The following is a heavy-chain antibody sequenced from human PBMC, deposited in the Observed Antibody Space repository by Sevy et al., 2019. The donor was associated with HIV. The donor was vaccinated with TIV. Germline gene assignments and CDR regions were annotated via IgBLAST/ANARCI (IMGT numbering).Heavy chain of an antibody. D-gene: IGHD6-13*01. CDR3: ARDRGNGDSSSWPDAFDI. V-gene: IGHV3-21*01. J-gene: IGHJ3*02. CDR1: GFTFSSYS. Sequence: GGSLRLSCAASGFTFSSYSMNWVRQAPGKGLEWVSSISSSSSYIYYADSVKGGFTISRDNAKNSLYMQMNGLGAEDTAGYYCARDRGNGDSSSWPDAFDIWGQGTMVTVSS. CDR2: ISSSSSYI.